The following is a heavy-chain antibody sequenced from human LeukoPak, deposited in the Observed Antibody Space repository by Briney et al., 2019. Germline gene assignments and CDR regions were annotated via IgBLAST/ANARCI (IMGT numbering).Heavy chain of an antibody. V-gene: IGHV3-7*01. CDR1: GFTFSDSW. CDR2: INQDGSDK. J-gene: IGHJ1*01. Sequence: GGSLRLSCAASGFTFSDSWMSWVRQAPGKGLEWLSNINQDGSDKYYVDPVKGRFTVSRDNAKNTLYLQMNSLRAEDTAVYYCARVSSDYGGYWGKGTLVTVSS. CDR3: ARVSSDYGGY. D-gene: IGHD4-17*01.